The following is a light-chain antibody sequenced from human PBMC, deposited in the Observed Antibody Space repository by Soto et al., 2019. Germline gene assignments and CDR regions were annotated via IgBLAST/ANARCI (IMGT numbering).Light chain of an antibody. CDR3: QQYYSYPRT. CDR1: QTISSF. CDR2: AAS. Sequence: DIQTTQSPSSLSASVGDRVTITCRASQTISSFLNWYQQKPGKAPKLLIYAASSLQSGVPSRFSGSGSGTDFTLTISCLQSEDFATYYCQQYYSYPRTFGQGTKLEIK. V-gene: IGKV1-39*01. J-gene: IGKJ2*01.